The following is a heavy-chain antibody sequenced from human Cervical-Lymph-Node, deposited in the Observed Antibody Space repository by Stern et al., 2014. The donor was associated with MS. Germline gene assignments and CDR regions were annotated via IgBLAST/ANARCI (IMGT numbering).Heavy chain of an antibody. D-gene: IGHD3-16*01. Sequence: QVQLVQSGAEVKKPGSSVKVSCRVSGGTFIGYAISWGRQAPGQGLEWMGWIIPIQNRTDYAQNLQGRVSIAADTSTSTVHMELSSLMSGDTAVYYCALLGLGPWGQGTLVTVSS. V-gene: IGHV1-69*09. CDR2: IIPIQNRT. CDR1: GGTFIGYA. CDR3: ALLGLGP. J-gene: IGHJ5*02.